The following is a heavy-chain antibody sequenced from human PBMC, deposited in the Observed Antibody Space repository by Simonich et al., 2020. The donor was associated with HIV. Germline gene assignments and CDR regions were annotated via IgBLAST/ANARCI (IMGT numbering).Heavy chain of an antibody. CDR3: TTDYSYTSVLLWFGEF. CDR1: GFTFSNAW. D-gene: IGHD3-10*01. CDR2: IKSTTDGGTT. J-gene: IGHJ4*02. Sequence: EVQLVESGGGLVKPGGSLRLSCAASGFTFSNAWMSWVRQAPGKGLEWVGRIKSTTDGGTTDYAAPVKGRFTISRENSKNTLYRQMNSLKNEDTAVYYCTTDYSYTSVLLWFGEFWGQGTLVTVSS. V-gene: IGHV3-15*01.